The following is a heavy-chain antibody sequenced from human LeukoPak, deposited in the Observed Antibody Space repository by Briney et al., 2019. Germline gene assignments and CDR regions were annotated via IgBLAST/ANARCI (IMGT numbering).Heavy chain of an antibody. Sequence: ASVKVSCKASGGTFSSYAISWVRQAPGQGLEWMGGIIPIFGTANYAQKFQGRVTITTDESTSTAHRELSSLRSEDTALYSGPRTVVVQAPISRRGGQLAWFDYWGQGTLATVSP. CDR1: GGTFSSYA. CDR3: PRTVVVQAPISRRGGQLAWFDY. CDR2: IIPIFGTA. J-gene: IGHJ4*02. D-gene: IGHD2-2*02. V-gene: IGHV1-69*05.